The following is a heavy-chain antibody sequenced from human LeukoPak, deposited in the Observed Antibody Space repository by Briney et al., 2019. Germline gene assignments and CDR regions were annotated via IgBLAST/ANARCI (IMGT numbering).Heavy chain of an antibody. CDR1: GFTFSSYA. CDR2: ISGSGGST. D-gene: IGHD2-2*02. V-gene: IGHV3-23*01. Sequence: GSXXLSCAASGFTFSSYAMSWVRQAPGKGLEWVSAISGSGGSTYYADSVKGRFTISRDNSKNTLYLQMNSLRAEDTAVYCCAKGGYCSSTSCYNYNWFDPWGQGTLVTVSS. CDR3: AKGGYCSSTSCYNYNWFDP. J-gene: IGHJ5*02.